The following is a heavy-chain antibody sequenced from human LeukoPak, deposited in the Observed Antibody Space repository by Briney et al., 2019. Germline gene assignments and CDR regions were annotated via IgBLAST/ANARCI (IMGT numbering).Heavy chain of an antibody. D-gene: IGHD5-24*01. J-gene: IGHJ4*02. CDR3: AKSGQFFDY. V-gene: IGHV3-30*18. Sequence: PGGSLRLSCAASGFTFSSYGMHWVRQAPGKGLEWVAVISYDGSNKYYADSVKGRFIISRDNSKNTLYLQMNSLRAEDTAVYYCAKSGQFFDYWGQGTLVTVSS. CDR2: ISYDGSNK. CDR1: GFTFSSYG.